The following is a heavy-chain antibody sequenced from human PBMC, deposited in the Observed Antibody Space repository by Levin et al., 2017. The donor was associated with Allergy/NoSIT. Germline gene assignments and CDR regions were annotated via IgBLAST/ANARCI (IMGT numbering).Heavy chain of an antibody. CDR3: ATIYDFPSGLDV. CDR1: EYTLTNLA. V-gene: IGHV1-24*01. J-gene: IGHJ6*02. D-gene: IGHD3-3*01. Sequence: GESLKISCKVSEYTLTNLAMHWVRQAPGKGLEWMGGFDPENAVTVYAEKFQGRVIMTEDTSTDTAYMEVRSLTSEDTAVYYCATIYDFPSGLDVWGQGTTVTFSS. CDR2: FDPENAVT.